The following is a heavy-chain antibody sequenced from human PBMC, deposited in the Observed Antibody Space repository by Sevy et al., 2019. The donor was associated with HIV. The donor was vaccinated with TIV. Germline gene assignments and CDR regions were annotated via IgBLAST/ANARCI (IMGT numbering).Heavy chain of an antibody. CDR2: IKQDGSEK. CDR1: GFTFSSYW. J-gene: IGHJ4*02. CDR3: ARPGGGSTSCYRY. D-gene: IGHD2-2*01. Sequence: GGSLRLSCAASGFTFSSYWMSWVRHAPGKGLEWVANIKQDGSEKYYVDSVKGRFTISRDNAKNSLYLQMNSLRAEDTAVYYCARPGGGSTSCYRYWGQGTLVTVSS. V-gene: IGHV3-7*01.